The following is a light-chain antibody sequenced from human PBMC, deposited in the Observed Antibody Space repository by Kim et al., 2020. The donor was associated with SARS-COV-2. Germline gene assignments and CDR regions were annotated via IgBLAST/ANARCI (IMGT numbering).Light chain of an antibody. CDR1: KLGDKY. J-gene: IGLJ3*02. V-gene: IGLV3-1*01. CDR3: QAWDSSTGV. Sequence: VTPGQTASITCSGDKLGDKYACWYQQKPGQSPVLVIYQDSKRPSGIPERFSGSNSGNTATLTISGTQAMDEADYYCQAWDSSTGVFGGGTQLTVL. CDR2: QDS.